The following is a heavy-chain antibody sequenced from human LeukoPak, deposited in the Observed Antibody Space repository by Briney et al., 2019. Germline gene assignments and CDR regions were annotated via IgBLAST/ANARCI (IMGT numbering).Heavy chain of an antibody. D-gene: IGHD5-24*01. J-gene: IGHJ4*02. CDR1: GCTISSYY. V-gene: IGHV4-59*12. Sequence: SETLSLTCTVSGCTISSYYWIWIRQPPGKGLEWIVYIYYSGSTNYDHSLKSRVTISVNTPNNPFFLKLSPVSAADAAVYCWRREGGYNPWYFDYWGKGTLVTVSS. CDR3: RREGGYNPWYFDY. CDR2: IYYSGST.